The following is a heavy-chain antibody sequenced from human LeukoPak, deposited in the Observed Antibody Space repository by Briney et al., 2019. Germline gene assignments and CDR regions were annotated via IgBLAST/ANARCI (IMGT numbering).Heavy chain of an antibody. Sequence: GGSLRLSCAASGFTFSSYWMSWVRQAPGKGLEWVANIKQDGSEKYYVDSVKGRFTISGDNAKNSLYLQMNSLRAEDTAVYYCARDGYGDYDAFDIWGQGTMVTVSS. CDR3: ARDGYGDYDAFDI. CDR1: GFTFSSYW. V-gene: IGHV3-7*01. D-gene: IGHD4-17*01. J-gene: IGHJ3*02. CDR2: IKQDGSEK.